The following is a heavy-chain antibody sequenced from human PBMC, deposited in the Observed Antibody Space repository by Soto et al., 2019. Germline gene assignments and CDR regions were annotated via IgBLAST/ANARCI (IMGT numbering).Heavy chain of an antibody. CDR2: ISDDGRRK. J-gene: IGHJ5*02. Sequence: GGSLRLSCVASGFTFSGYALHWVRQAPGKGLEWLAVISDDGRRKFYADSVKGRFTISKDNSQSPVYLQLNSLRPEDTATYYCARDASRDSSARGWFDPWGPGTLVTVSS. D-gene: IGHD6-13*01. CDR3: ARDASRDSSARGWFDP. V-gene: IGHV3-30*04. CDR1: GFTFSGYA.